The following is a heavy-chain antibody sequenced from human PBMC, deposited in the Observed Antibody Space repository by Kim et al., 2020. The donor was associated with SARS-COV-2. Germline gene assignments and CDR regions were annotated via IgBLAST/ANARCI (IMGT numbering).Heavy chain of an antibody. D-gene: IGHD3-16*01. V-gene: IGHV4-4*07. CDR1: GGPISGYN. J-gene: IGHJ4*02. CDR2: MYDSQRT. CDR3: ARENWGTWDGFYYFDS. Sequence: SETLSLTCTVSGGPISGYNWNWIRQSAGKGLEWIGRMYDSQRTNYKASLKNRVTMSIDMSKNQFSLKLRSVTAADTAIYFCARENWGTWDGFYYFDSWGQGTLVTVSS.